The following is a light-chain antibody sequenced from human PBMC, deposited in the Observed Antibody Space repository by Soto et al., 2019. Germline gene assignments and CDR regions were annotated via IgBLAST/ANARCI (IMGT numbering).Light chain of an antibody. V-gene: IGKV1-5*01. J-gene: IGKJ1*01. CDR3: QQYNLYWT. CDR1: QTISSW. CDR2: DAS. Sequence: DIQMTQSPSTLSGSVGDRVTITCRASQTISSWLAWYQQKPGKAPNLLIYDASTLESGVPSRFSGSGSGTEFTLTISSLQPDDLATYYCQQYNLYWTFGQGTKVDIK.